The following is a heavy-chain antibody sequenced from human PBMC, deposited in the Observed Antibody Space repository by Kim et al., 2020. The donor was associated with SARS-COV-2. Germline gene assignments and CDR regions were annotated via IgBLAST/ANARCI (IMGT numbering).Heavy chain of an antibody. V-gene: IGHV3-48*02. CDR3: ARGPVFTMTLVVDY. CDR2: ISSSSSTI. CDR1: GFTFSSYS. Sequence: GGSLRLSCAASGFTFSSYSMNWVRQAPGKGLEWVSYISSSSSTIYYADSVKGRFTISRDNAKNSLYLQMNSLRDEDTAVYYCARGPVFTMTLVVDYWGQGTLVTVSS. D-gene: IGHD3-22*01. J-gene: IGHJ4*02.